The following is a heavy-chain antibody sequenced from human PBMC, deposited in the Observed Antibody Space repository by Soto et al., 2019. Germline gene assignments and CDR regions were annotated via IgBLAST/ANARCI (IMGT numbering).Heavy chain of an antibody. CDR2: INSDGSST. D-gene: IGHD5-18*01. CDR3: TRGGLATMVTV. Sequence: EVQLVESGGGLVQPGGSLRLSCAASGFTFSSSWMHWVRQAPGKGLVWVSRINSDGSSTSYADSVKGRFTISRDNAKNTLYLQMNSLRAEDTAAYYCTRGGLATMVTVWGQGTLVTVSS. V-gene: IGHV3-74*01. J-gene: IGHJ4*02. CDR1: GFTFSSSW.